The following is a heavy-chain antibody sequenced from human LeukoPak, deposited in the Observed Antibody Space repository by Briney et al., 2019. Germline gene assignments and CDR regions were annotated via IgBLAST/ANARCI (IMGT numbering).Heavy chain of an antibody. J-gene: IGHJ5*02. V-gene: IGHV4-34*01. Sequence: PSETLSLTCAVYGGSFSGYYWSWIRQPPGKGLEWIGEINHSGSTNYNPSLKSRVTISVDTSKNQFSLKLSSVTAADTAVYYCARGMAQLVHWFDPWGQGTLVTVSS. CDR1: GGSFSGYY. CDR3: ARGMAQLVHWFDP. CDR2: INHSGST. D-gene: IGHD6-13*01.